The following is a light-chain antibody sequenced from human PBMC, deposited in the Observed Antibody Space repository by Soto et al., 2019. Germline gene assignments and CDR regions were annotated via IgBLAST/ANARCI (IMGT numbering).Light chain of an antibody. J-gene: IGKJ5*01. CDR2: AAS. Sequence: EIVLTQSPGTLSLSPGERATLSCRASQSVNNNYFAWYQHKPGQAPRLLIYAASSRATGIPDRFSGSGSGTDFTLTISSLEPEDSAVYYCQQRHMWPIPFGQGRLLAIK. CDR1: QSVNNNY. V-gene: IGKV3D-20*02. CDR3: QQRHMWPIP.